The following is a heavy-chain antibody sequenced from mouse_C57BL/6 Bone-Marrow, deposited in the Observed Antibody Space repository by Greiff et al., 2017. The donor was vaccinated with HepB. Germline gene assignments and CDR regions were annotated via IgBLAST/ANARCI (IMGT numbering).Heavy chain of an antibody. CDR2: IDPENGDT. CDR1: GFNIKDDY. CDR3: TKGYGNYYFDY. Sequence: EVQLQESGAELVRPGASVKLSCTASGFNIKDDYMHWVKQRPEQGLEWIGWIDPENGDTEYASKFQGKATINADTSSNTAYLQLSSLTSEDTAVYYCTKGYGNYYFDYWGQGTTLTVSS. J-gene: IGHJ2*01. V-gene: IGHV14-4*01. D-gene: IGHD2-1*01.